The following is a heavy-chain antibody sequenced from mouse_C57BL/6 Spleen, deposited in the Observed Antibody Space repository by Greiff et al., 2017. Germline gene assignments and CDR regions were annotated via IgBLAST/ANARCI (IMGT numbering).Heavy chain of an antibody. J-gene: IGHJ4*01. Sequence: QVKLQPSGAELVKPGASVKLSCKASGYTFTSYWMHWVKQRPGQGLEWIGMIHPKSGSTNYNEKFKSKATLTVDKSSSTAYMHISSLTSEDYAVYYCAIKRFNYYGSSYRAMYYWDQGASVTFSS. V-gene: IGHV1-64*01. CDR2: IHPKSGST. CDR1: GYTFTSYW. D-gene: IGHD1-1*01. CDR3: AIKRFNYYGSSYRAMYY.